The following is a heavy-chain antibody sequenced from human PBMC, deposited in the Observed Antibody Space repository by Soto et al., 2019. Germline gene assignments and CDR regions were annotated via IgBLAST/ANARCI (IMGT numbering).Heavy chain of an antibody. D-gene: IGHD4-17*01. CDR3: AHRTTVTQFDY. V-gene: IGHV2-5*02. J-gene: IGHJ4*02. CDR1: GFSLSTSGVG. CDR2: IYWDDDK. Sequence: QITLKESGPTLVKPTQTLTLTCTFSGFSLSTSGVGVGWIRQPPGKALEWLALIYWDDDKRYSPSLKSRLTIPTDTSKNPVVLTMTNMDPVDTATYYCAHRTTVTQFDYWGQGTLVTVSS.